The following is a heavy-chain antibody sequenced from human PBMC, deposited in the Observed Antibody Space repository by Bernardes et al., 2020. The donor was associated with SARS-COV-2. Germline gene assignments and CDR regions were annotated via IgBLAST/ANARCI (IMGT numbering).Heavy chain of an antibody. CDR1: GFTFSTYD. V-gene: IGHV3-13*04. CDR3: LRGFLRRASHDTFDT. CDR2: IGTLVDP. Sequence: GGSLRLSCAAAGFTFSTYDMHWVRHTTGKGLEWVSGIGTLVDPYYPDSVKGRFTISREDAKNSLYLQMNSLRAGDTAVYYCLRGFLRRASHDTFDTWGKGTLVTDSS. D-gene: IGHD3-3*01. J-gene: IGHJ3*02.